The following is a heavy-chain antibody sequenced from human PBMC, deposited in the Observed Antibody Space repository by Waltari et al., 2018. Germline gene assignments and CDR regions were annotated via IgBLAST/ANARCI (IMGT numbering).Heavy chain of an antibody. CDR3: ASERTLLGGYSYGRGAAFDY. J-gene: IGHJ4*02. CDR1: GFTFSSYA. CDR2: ISYDGGNK. V-gene: IGHV3-30*04. Sequence: QVQLVESGGGVVQPGRSLRLSCAASGFTFSSYALHWVRHAPGKGLGWVAVISYDGGNKYYSDAVKARFTISRDNSKNTLYLQMNSLRAEDTAVYYCASERTLLGGYSYGRGAAFDYWGQGTLVTVSS. D-gene: IGHD5-18*01.